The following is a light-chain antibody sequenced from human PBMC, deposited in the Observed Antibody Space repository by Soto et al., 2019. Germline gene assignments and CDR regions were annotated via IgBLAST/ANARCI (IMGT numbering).Light chain of an antibody. CDR1: QTILTY. J-gene: IGKJ1*01. Sequence: DIQMTQSTSSLSASVGDRVTITCRASQTILTYLNWYQQKPGKAPKLLIYAASSLQSGVPSRFNGGCSATDVTLTSSSLKPEDFDTYYCQQSFSTTLPFCHGTKVEIK. V-gene: IGKV1-39*01. CDR3: QQSFSTTLP. CDR2: AAS.